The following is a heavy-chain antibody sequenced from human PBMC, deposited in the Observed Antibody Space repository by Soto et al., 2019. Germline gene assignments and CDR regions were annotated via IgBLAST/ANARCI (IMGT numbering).Heavy chain of an antibody. Sequence: QVQLVQSGAEVKKPGSSVRVSCKASGDTFNSQTFSWVRQAPGQGLEWMGRIIPLLDIANFAQKFQGRLTLSADTSTTTAHMELCSLRSEETAIYYCATFYSGTWGQGTLVTVSA. CDR3: ATFYSGT. CDR2: IIPLLDIA. D-gene: IGHD1-26*01. J-gene: IGHJ4*02. V-gene: IGHV1-69*02. CDR1: GDTFNSQT.